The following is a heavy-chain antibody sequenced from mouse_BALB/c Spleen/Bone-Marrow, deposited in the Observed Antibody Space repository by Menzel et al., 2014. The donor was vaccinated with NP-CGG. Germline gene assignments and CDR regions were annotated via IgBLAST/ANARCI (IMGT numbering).Heavy chain of an antibody. J-gene: IGHJ3*01. CDR2: IDPANGNT. CDR1: GFNIKDTY. V-gene: IGHV14-3*02. D-gene: IGHD2-14*01. CDR3: AAYYRYLAWFAY. Sequence: EVMLVESGAELVKPGASVKLSCTASGFNIKDTYTHWVKQRPEQGLEWIGRIDPANGNTKYDPKFQGKATITADTSSNTAYLQLSSLTSEDTAVYYCAAYYRYLAWFAYWGQGTLVTVSA.